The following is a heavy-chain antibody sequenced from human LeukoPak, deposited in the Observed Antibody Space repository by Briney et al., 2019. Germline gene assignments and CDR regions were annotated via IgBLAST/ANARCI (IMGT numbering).Heavy chain of an antibody. D-gene: IGHD6-19*01. CDR2: ISASVSNT. CDR1: GFTFGSYA. CDR3: AKRLAVLGPSFDL. V-gene: IGHV3-23*01. J-gene: IGHJ4*02. Sequence: GGSLRLSCTASGFTFGSYAMSGVRQAPGRGLEWVSAISASVSNTYYADSVRGRFTISRDNSKNTLYLQMNSLTPEDTAIYYCAKRLAVLGPSFDLWGQGALVTVSS.